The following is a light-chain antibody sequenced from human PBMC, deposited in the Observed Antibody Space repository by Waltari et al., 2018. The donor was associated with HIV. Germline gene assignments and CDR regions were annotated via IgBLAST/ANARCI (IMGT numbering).Light chain of an antibody. V-gene: IGLV2-14*01. CDR1: SSDVGAYNY. CDR2: DVT. CDR3: NSYTTNGAVL. Sequence: QSALTQPASVSGSPGQSITISCTGTSSDVGAYNYVSWYQQHPGRAPKLMIYDVTNRPSGVSNRFSGSKSGNTASLTISGLQAEDAADYYCNSYTTNGAVLFGGGTKLIVL. J-gene: IGLJ2*01.